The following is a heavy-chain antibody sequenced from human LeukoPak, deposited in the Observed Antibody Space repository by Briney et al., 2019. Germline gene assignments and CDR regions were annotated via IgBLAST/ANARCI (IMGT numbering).Heavy chain of an antibody. CDR3: ARGRRASGRIAWD. CDR2: INHSGST. Sequence: SETLSLTCAVYGGSFSGYYWSWIRQPPGKGLEWIGEINHSGSTNYNPSLKSRVTISVDTSKNQFPLKLSSVTAADTAVYYCARGRRASGRIAWDWGQGTLVTVSS. D-gene: IGHD6-13*01. CDR1: GGSFSGYY. V-gene: IGHV4-34*01. J-gene: IGHJ4*02.